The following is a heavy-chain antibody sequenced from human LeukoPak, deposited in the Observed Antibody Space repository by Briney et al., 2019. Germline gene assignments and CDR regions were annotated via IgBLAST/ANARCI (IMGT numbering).Heavy chain of an antibody. D-gene: IGHD3-9*01. J-gene: IGHJ4*02. CDR3: ARDFDRAGDYHHFDF. CDR2: IITVSTTYF. CDR1: GFTFSSYS. Sequence: GGSLRLSCAASGFTFSSYSMNWVRQAPGRGLEWVSSIITVSTTYFQYADSVKGRFTISRDNAKNSLYLQMDSLGAEDTAVYYCARDFDRAGDYHHFDFWGQGTLVTVSS. V-gene: IGHV3-21*01.